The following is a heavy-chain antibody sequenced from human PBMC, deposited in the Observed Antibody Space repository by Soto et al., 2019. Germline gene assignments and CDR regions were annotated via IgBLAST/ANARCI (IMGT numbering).Heavy chain of an antibody. Sequence: PSETLSLTCAVSGGSISSGGYSWSWIRQPPGKGLEWIGYIYHSGSTYYNPSLKSRVTISVDRSKNQFSLKLSSVTAADTAVYYCASVGPYCGGDCVDYWGQGTPVPVSS. CDR1: GGSISSGGYS. J-gene: IGHJ4*02. CDR2: IYHSGST. CDR3: ASVGPYCGGDCVDY. D-gene: IGHD2-21*02. V-gene: IGHV4-30-2*01.